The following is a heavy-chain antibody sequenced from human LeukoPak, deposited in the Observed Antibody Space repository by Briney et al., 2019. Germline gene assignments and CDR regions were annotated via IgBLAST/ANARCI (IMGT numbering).Heavy chain of an antibody. Sequence: GGSLRLSCAASGFTFSSYAMSWVRQAPGKGLEWVSSITSSGDGTYYADSVKGRFTIFRDNSKNTLYLQMNSLRAEDTALYYCAKDMRGRFWSDYIDFDYWGQGTLVTVSS. J-gene: IGHJ4*02. CDR3: AKDMRGRFWSDYIDFDY. CDR1: GFTFSSYA. D-gene: IGHD3-3*01. V-gene: IGHV3-23*01. CDR2: ITSSGDGT.